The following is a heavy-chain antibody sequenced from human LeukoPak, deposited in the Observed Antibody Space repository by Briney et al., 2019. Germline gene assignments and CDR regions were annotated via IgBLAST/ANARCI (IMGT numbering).Heavy chain of an antibody. V-gene: IGHV3-23*01. CDR1: GFTFSSYA. J-gene: IGHJ5*02. D-gene: IGHD2-21*01. Sequence: PGGSLRLSCAASGFTFSSYAMSWVRQTPGKGLEWVSGISGSGGSTYYADSVKGRFTVSRDNSKNTLYLQMNSVRAEDTAVYFCANDLKTGSGTVFASWGQGTLVTVSS. CDR3: ANDLKTGSGTVFAS. CDR2: ISGSGGST.